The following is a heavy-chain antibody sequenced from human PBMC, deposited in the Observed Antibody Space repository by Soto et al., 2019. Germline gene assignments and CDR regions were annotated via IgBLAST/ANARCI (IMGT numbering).Heavy chain of an antibody. CDR2: INSDGSST. J-gene: IGHJ2*01. CDR1: GFTFSSYW. CDR3: ACGGSLNCYIDL. D-gene: IGHD2-15*01. V-gene: IGHV3-74*01. Sequence: EVQLVESGGGLVQPGGSLRLSCAASGFTFSSYWMHWVRQAPGKGLVWVSRINSDGSSTSYADSVKGRFTISRDNAKNTLYLQMNSLSVEDAAVYYCACGGSLNCYIDLWGRGTLVTVSS.